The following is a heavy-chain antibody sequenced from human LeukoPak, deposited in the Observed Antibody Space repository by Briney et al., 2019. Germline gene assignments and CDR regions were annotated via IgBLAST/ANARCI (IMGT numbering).Heavy chain of an antibody. CDR2: ISGSGGST. J-gene: IGHJ6*02. CDR3: AKAPRAAAGTYNGMDV. Sequence: GGSLRLSCAASGFAFSSYAMSWVRQAPGKGLEWVSAISGSGGSTYYADSVKGRFTISRDNSKNTLYLQMNSLRAEDTAVYYCAKAPRAAAGTYNGMDVWGQGTTVTVSS. CDR1: GFAFSSYA. D-gene: IGHD6-13*01. V-gene: IGHV3-23*01.